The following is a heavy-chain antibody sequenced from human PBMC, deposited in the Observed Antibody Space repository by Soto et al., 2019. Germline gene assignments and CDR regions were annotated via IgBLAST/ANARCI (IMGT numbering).Heavy chain of an antibody. CDR3: AMEGSGPGWT. Sequence: SETLSLTCTVSGGSISSYYWSWIRQPPGKGLEWIGYIYYGGSTNYNPSLKSRVTISVDTSKNQFSLKLSYVTAADTAVYYCAMEGSGPGWTWGQGTLVTVSS. CDR2: IYYGGST. J-gene: IGHJ5*02. D-gene: IGHD3-10*01. V-gene: IGHV4-59*08. CDR1: GGSISSYY.